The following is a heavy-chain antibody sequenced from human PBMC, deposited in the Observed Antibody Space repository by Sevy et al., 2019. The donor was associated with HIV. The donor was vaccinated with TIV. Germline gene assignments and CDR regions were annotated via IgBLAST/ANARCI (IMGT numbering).Heavy chain of an antibody. D-gene: IGHD3-16*01. CDR3: AHETIGRFDS. Sequence: GGSLRLSCAASGFTFSVYSMNWVRQAPGKGLEWVANIKGDGGDKHYVDSVEGRFTISRDNGKNLLYLQMNSLRVEDTAVYYCAHETIGRFDSWGQGTLVTVSS. CDR2: IKGDGGDK. J-gene: IGHJ4*02. V-gene: IGHV3-7*01. CDR1: GFTFSVYS.